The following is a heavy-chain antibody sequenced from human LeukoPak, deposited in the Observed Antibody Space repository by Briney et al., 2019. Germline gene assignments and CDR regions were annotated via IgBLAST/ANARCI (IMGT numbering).Heavy chain of an antibody. CDR1: GFTFSTQY. V-gene: IGHV3-7*01. CDR2: IKADGGIK. Sequence: GGSLRLSCTASGFTFSTQYMAWVRQAPGKGLEWVADIKADGGIKNYVDSVKGRFTISRDNAKNSLYLEMNSLRAEDTAVYYCAREDQEYDFWSGYYSDYYYYMDVWGKGTTVTVSS. J-gene: IGHJ6*03. CDR3: AREDQEYDFWSGYYSDYYYYMDV. D-gene: IGHD3-3*01.